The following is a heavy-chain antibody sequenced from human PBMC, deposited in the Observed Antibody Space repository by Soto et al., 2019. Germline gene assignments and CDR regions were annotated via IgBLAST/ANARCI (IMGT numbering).Heavy chain of an antibody. J-gene: IGHJ5*02. Sequence: QVQLQESGPGLVKPSETLSLTCTVSGGYVSSYYWSWIRQPPGKGLEWIGYSGSTNYNPSLKSRVTISVDTSKNQFSLNLSSVTAADTAVYYWARLSAGWLDPWGQGTLVTVAS. CDR3: ARLSAGWLDP. CDR1: GGYVSSYY. CDR2: SGST. V-gene: IGHV4-59*02. D-gene: IGHD6-19*01.